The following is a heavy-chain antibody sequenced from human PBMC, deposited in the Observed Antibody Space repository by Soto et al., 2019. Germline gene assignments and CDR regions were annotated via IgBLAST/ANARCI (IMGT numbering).Heavy chain of an antibody. D-gene: IGHD3-9*01. CDR1: GGAISGSNW. Sequence: SETLSLTCAVAGGAISGSNWWSWVRQPPGKGLEWIGEIYHSGSTNSNPSLKSRVTISVDKSKNQFSLKLSSVTAADTAVYYCARGFRYQGYYYYGMDVWGQGTTVT. V-gene: IGHV4-4*02. CDR3: ARGFRYQGYYYYGMDV. CDR2: IYHSGST. J-gene: IGHJ6*02.